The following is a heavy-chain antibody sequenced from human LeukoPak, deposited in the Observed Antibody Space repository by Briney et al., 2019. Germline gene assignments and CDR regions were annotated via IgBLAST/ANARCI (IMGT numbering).Heavy chain of an antibody. CDR2: ISGSGGST. J-gene: IGHJ4*02. CDR3: AKAGSITMIVVAKAYYFDY. V-gene: IGHV3-23*01. CDR1: GFTFSSYW. D-gene: IGHD3-22*01. Sequence: GGSLRLSCAASGFTFSSYWMSWVRQAPGKGLEWVSAISGSGGSTYYADSVKGRFTISRDNSKNTLYLQMNSLRAEDTAVYYCAKAGSITMIVVAKAYYFDYWGQGTLVTVSS.